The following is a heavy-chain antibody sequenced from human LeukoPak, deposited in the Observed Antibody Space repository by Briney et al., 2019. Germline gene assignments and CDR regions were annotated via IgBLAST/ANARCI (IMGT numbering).Heavy chain of an antibody. CDR3: TTRTWAGGFDI. CDR2: IKSKTDGGTA. D-gene: IGHD2-8*02. Sequence: GGSLRLSCAASGFTFRNAWMSWVRQAPGKGLEWIGRIKSKTDGGTADYAAPVKGRISISRGDSKNTLYLQINSLKTDDTALYYCTTRTWAGGFDIWGQGTMLTVSS. CDR1: GFTFRNAW. V-gene: IGHV3-15*01. J-gene: IGHJ3*02.